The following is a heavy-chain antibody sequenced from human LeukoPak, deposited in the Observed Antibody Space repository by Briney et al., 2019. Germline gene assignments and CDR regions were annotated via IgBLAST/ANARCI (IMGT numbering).Heavy chain of an antibody. CDR1: GGSFSGYY. CDR3: ARARVVDTAMVTGLYYYYYYYMDV. J-gene: IGHJ6*03. V-gene: IGHV4-59*01. Sequence: PSETLSLTXAVYGGSFSGYYWSWIRQPPGKGLEWIGYIYYSGSTNYNPSLKRRVTISVDTSKNQFSLKLSSVTAADTAVYYCARARVVDTAMVTGLYYYYYYYMDVWGKGTTVTVSS. CDR2: IYYSGST. D-gene: IGHD5-18*01.